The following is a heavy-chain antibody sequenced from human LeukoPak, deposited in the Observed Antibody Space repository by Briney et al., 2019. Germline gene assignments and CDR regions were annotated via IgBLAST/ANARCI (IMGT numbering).Heavy chain of an antibody. CDR3: AREIAAAGTAFDY. D-gene: IGHD6-13*01. J-gene: IGHJ4*02. Sequence: SVKVSCKASGGTFSSYAINWVRQAPGQGLEWMGGIIPIFGTANYAQKFQGRVTITADESTSTAYMELSSLRSEDTAVYYCAREIAAAGTAFDYWGQGTLVTVSS. CDR1: GGTFSSYA. CDR2: IIPIFGTA. V-gene: IGHV1-69*01.